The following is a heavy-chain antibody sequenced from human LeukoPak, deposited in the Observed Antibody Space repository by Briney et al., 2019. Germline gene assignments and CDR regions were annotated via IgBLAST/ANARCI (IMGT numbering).Heavy chain of an antibody. V-gene: IGHV4-38-2*02. CDR1: DYSISSGYY. Sequence: PSETLSLTCIASDYSISSGYYWGWIRQPPGKGLEWIGSISHSGSTYYNPSLKSRVTISLDTSKNQFSLKLRSVTAADTAVYYCARGNSYGYWWYFDLWGRGTLVTVSS. J-gene: IGHJ2*01. CDR2: ISHSGST. CDR3: ARGNSYGYWWYFDL. D-gene: IGHD5-18*01.